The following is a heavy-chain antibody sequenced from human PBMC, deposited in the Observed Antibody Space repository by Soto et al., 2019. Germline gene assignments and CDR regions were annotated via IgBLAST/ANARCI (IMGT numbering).Heavy chain of an antibody. V-gene: IGHV3-33*06. CDR3: AKQLVFPLTYYSYGMDV. CDR2: IWYDGSNK. Sequence: QVQLVESGGGVVQPGRSLRLSCAASGFTFSSYGMHWVRQAPGKGLEWVAVIWYDGSNKYYADSVKGRFTISRDNSKNTLYLQMNSLRAEDTAVYYCAKQLVFPLTYYSYGMDVWGQGTTVTVSS. D-gene: IGHD6-6*01. CDR1: GFTFSSYG. J-gene: IGHJ6*02.